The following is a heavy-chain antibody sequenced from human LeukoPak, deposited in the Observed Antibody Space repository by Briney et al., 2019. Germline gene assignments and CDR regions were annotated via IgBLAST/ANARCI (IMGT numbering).Heavy chain of an antibody. V-gene: IGHV4-61*02. CDR3: ARGPNTAMGPPLDY. CDR2: IYTSGST. D-gene: IGHD5-18*01. Sequence: SETLSLTCTVSGGSISSGSYYWSWIRQPAGKGLEWIGRIYTSGSTNYNPSLKSRVTISVDTSKNQFSLKLSSVTAADTAVYYCARGPNTAMGPPLDYWGQGTLVTVSS. CDR1: GGSISSGSYY. J-gene: IGHJ4*02.